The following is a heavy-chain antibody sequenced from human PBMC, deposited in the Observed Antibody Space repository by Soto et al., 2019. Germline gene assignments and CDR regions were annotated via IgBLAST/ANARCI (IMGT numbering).Heavy chain of an antibody. D-gene: IGHD6-13*01. Sequence: QVPLVQSGAEVQKPGASVKVSCKASGYTFTSYDINWVRQATGQGLEWMGWMNPNSGNTGYAQKFQDRVTMNRNTSISTAYMELSSLRSEDTAVYYCAREQHVRGFDPWGQGTLVTVSS. V-gene: IGHV1-8*01. CDR2: MNPNSGNT. CDR1: GYTFTSYD. J-gene: IGHJ5*02. CDR3: AREQHVRGFDP.